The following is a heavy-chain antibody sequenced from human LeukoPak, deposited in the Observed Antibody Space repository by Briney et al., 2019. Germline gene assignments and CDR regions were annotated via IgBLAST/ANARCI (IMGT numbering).Heavy chain of an antibody. CDR2: ISGSGGST. CDR1: GFTFSSYA. V-gene: IGHV3-23*01. D-gene: IGHD6-13*01. CDR3: AKDPGIAAAGTENYYFDY. Sequence: PGGSLRLSCAASGFTFSSYAMSWVRQAPGKGLEWVSAISGSGGSTYYADSVKGRFTISRDNSKNTLYLQMDSLRAEDTAVYYCAKDPGIAAAGTENYYFDYWGQGTLVTVSS. J-gene: IGHJ4*02.